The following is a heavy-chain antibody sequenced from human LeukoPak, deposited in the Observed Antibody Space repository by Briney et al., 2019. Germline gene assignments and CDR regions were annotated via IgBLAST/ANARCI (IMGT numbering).Heavy chain of an antibody. V-gene: IGHV4-39*01. CDR3: ARGGTDCSSTSCSYTAMVTESYYFDY. J-gene: IGHJ4*02. CDR1: GGSIRSSYYY. Sequence: PSETLSLTCTVSGGSIRSSYYYWGWLRQPPGKGLEWIGSIYDSGSTYYHPSLKSRVTISVDTSKNQFSLKLNSVTAADTAVYYCARGGTDCSSTSCSYTAMVTESYYFDYWGQGTLVTVSS. CDR2: IYDSGST. D-gene: IGHD2-2*01.